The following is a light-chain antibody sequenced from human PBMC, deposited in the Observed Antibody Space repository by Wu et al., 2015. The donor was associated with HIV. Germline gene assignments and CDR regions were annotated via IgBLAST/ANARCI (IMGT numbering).Light chain of an antibody. V-gene: IGKV3-11*01. CDR1: QSVSSY. J-gene: IGKJ5*01. CDR3: QQRSNWPPIT. Sequence: EIVLTQSPATLSLSPGERATLSCRASQSVSSYLAWYQQKPGQAPRLLIYDASNRATGIPARSSGSGSGTDFTLTISSLEPEDFAVYYCQQRSNWPPITFGQGTRLE. CDR2: DAS.